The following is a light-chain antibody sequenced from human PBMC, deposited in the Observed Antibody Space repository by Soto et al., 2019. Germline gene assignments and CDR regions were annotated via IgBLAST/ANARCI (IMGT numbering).Light chain of an antibody. CDR1: QSVSSN. Sequence: EIVMTQSPATLSVSPGERATLSFRASQSVSSNLAWYQQKPGQAPRLLIYGASTRATGIPARFSGSGSGTEFTLTISSLQSEDFAVYYCQQYNNWPPLTFGGGTKGDIK. CDR3: QQYNNWPPLT. J-gene: IGKJ4*01. V-gene: IGKV3-15*01. CDR2: GAS.